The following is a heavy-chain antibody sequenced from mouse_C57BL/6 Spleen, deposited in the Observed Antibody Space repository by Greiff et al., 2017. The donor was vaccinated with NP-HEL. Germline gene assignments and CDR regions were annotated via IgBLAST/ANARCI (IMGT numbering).Heavy chain of an antibody. CDR3: AREGTEYFDY. J-gene: IGHJ2*01. CDR2: INPNNGGT. CDR1: GYTFTDYY. D-gene: IGHD3-3*01. V-gene: IGHV1-26*01. Sequence: VQLQQSGPELVKPGASVKISCKASGYTFTDYYMNWVKQSHGKSLEWIGDINPNNGGTSYNQKFKGKATLTVDKSSSTAYMELRSLTSEDSAVYYCAREGTEYFDYWGQGTTLTVSS.